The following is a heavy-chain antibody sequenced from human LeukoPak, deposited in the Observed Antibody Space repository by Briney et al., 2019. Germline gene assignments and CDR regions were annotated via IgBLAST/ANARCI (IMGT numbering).Heavy chain of an antibody. Sequence: GGSLRLSCAASGFTFSSYSMNWVRQTPGKGLEWVSSISSSSSYIFYADSVKGRFTMSRDNAKKSLFLQMNSLRAEDTAVYYCARASSQPGYYESDYYYMDVWGKGTTVTVSS. V-gene: IGHV3-21*01. D-gene: IGHD3-22*01. J-gene: IGHJ6*03. CDR2: ISSSSSYI. CDR3: ARASSQPGYYESDYYYMDV. CDR1: GFTFSSYS.